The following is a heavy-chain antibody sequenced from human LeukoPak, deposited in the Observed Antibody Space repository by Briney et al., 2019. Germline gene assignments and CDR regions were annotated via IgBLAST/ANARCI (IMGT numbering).Heavy chain of an antibody. CDR2: INVGNGNT. D-gene: IGHD3-16*01. Sequence: ASVKVSCKASGYTFTSYAMHWVRQAPGQRLEWMGWINVGNGNTKYSQKFQGRVTITRDTSASTAYMELSSLRSEDTAVYYCARFGHDAFDIWGQGTMVTVSS. V-gene: IGHV1-3*01. CDR1: GYTFTSYA. J-gene: IGHJ3*02. CDR3: ARFGHDAFDI.